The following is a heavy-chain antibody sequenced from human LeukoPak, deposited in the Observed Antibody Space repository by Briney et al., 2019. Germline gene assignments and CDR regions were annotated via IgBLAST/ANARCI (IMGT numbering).Heavy chain of an antibody. V-gene: IGHV4-34*01. CDR3: ARQVRGSYRYTWGAPYNYGMDV. Sequence: WETLSLTCAVYGGSFSGYYWSWIRQPPGKGLEWIGEINHSGSTNYNPSLKSRVTISVDTSKNQFSLKLSSVTAADTAVYYCARQVRGSYRYTWGAPYNYGMDVWGQGTTVTVSS. CDR1: GGSFSGYY. D-gene: IGHD3-16*02. J-gene: IGHJ6*02. CDR2: INHSGST.